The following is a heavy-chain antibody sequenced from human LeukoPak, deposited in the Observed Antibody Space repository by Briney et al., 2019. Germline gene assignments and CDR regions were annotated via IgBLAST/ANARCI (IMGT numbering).Heavy chain of an antibody. CDR3: AAGERVDTATGYYYGMDV. CDR2: IVLGSGNT. D-gene: IGHD5-18*01. CDR1: GVTFTSSA. J-gene: IGHJ6*04. V-gene: IGHV1-58*01. Sequence: ASVKVSCKASGVTFTSSAVQWVRQAPGQRLEWIGWIVLGSGNTNYAQKFQERVTITRDRSTSTAYMELSSLRSEDTAVYYCAAGERVDTATGYYYGMDVWGKGTTVTVSS.